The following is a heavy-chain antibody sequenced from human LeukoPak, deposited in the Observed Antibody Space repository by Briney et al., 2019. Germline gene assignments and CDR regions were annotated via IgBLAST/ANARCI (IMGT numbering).Heavy chain of an antibody. J-gene: IGHJ5*02. CDR2: IYYSGST. D-gene: IGHD3-3*01. CDR1: GGSISSGDYY. CDR3: ARGSRDFWGGGNWFDP. V-gene: IGHV4-30-4*08. Sequence: SETLSLTCTVSGGSISSGDYYWSWIRQPPGKGLEWIGYIYYSGSTYYNPSLKSRVTISVDTSKNQFSLKLSSVTAADTAVYYCARGSRDFWGGGNWFDPWGQGTLVTVSS.